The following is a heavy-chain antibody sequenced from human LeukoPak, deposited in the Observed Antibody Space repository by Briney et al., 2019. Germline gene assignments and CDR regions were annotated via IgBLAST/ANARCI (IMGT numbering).Heavy chain of an antibody. CDR1: GLSFSSYA. CDR2: ISSSGDYT. Sequence: GGSLRLSCTASGLSFSSYAMHWVRQAPGKGLEFVSAISSSGDYTYYANSVKGRFTVSRDNSKSTLHLQMGSLRAEDMAVYYCARDQGYDNSGYNFFDYWGQGTLVTVSS. J-gene: IGHJ4*02. V-gene: IGHV3-64*01. D-gene: IGHD3-22*01. CDR3: ARDQGYDNSGYNFFDY.